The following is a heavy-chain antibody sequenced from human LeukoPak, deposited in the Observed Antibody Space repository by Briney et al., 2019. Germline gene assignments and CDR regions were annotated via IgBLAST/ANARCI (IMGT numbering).Heavy chain of an antibody. CDR3: AMQATGGYSPFDF. CDR2: IWYDGNTE. D-gene: IGHD5-18*01. Sequence: GMSLRLSCAASGFSFSNYGMHWVRQAPGKGLEWVAVIWYDGNTEYYADSVRGRFTISRDNSRNTLYLQMSSLGVEDTAIYYCAMQATGGYSPFDFWGRGSLVTVSS. CDR1: GFSFSNYG. V-gene: IGHV3-33*01. J-gene: IGHJ4*02.